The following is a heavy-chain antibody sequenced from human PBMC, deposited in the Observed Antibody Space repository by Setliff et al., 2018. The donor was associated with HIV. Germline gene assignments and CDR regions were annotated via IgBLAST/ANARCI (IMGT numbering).Heavy chain of an antibody. CDR1: GYSFTNYW. V-gene: IGHV5-51*01. J-gene: IGHJ4*02. D-gene: IGHD3-10*01. Sequence: PGESLKISCKGSGYSFTNYWIAWLRQMPGKGLEWMGIIYPGDSDTRYSPSFQGQVTISAARSISTAYLQWSSLQASDTAMYYCARQDGRAQYYFDSWGQGTLVTVSS. CDR2: IYPGDSDT. CDR3: ARQDGRAQYYFDS.